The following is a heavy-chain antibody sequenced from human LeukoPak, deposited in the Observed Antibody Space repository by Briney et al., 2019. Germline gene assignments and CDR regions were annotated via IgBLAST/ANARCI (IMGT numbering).Heavy chain of an antibody. J-gene: IGHJ4*02. CDR3: AKALRVATIVTAMVIPDFDY. CDR1: GFTFSSYA. D-gene: IGHD5-18*01. CDR2: ISGSGGST. V-gene: IGHV3-23*01. Sequence: GGSLRLSCAASGFTFSSYAMSWVRQAPGKGLEWVSAISGSGGSTYYADSVKGRFTISRDNSKNTLYLQMNSLRAEDTAVYYCAKALRVATIVTAMVIPDFDYWGQGTLVTVSS.